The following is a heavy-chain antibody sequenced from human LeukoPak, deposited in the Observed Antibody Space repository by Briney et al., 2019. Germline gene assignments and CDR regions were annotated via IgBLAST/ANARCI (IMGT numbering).Heavy chain of an antibody. V-gene: IGHV3-48*04. Sequence: GGSLRLSCAASGFTFSSYSMNWVRQAPGKGLEWVSYISSSSSTIYYADSVKGRLTISRDNAKNSLYLQMNSLRAEDTAVYYCATTTAYQWELLGGFDYWGQGTLVTVSS. CDR2: ISSSSSTI. CDR3: ATTTAYQWELLGGFDY. D-gene: IGHD1-26*01. CDR1: GFTFSSYS. J-gene: IGHJ4*02.